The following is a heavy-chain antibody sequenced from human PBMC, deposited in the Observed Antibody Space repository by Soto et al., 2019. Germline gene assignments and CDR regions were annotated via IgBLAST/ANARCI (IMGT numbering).Heavy chain of an antibody. D-gene: IGHD5-12*01. Sequence: QVQLVQSGAEVKKPGASVKVSCKASGYTFTSYYMHWVRQAPGQGLEWMGIINPSGGGTSYAQKFQGRVTMTRDTSTSTVYMELSSLRSEDTAVYYCARDTREMATMPPFDYWGQGTLVTVSS. J-gene: IGHJ4*02. CDR1: GYTFTSYY. CDR2: INPSGGGT. CDR3: ARDTREMATMPPFDY. V-gene: IGHV1-46*01.